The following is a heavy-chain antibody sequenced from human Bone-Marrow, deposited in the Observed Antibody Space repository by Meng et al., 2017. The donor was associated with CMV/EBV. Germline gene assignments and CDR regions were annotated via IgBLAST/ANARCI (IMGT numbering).Heavy chain of an antibody. Sequence: GESLKISCAASGFTFDDYGMSWVRQAPGKGLEWICGINWNGGSTTYADSVKGRFTICRDNAKNSLYLQLNSLGAEDTALYYGARDLGGAEFDLWGRGTLVTVSS. V-gene: IGHV3-20*04. CDR2: INWNGGST. CDR3: ARDLGGAEFDL. D-gene: IGHD3-16*01. J-gene: IGHJ2*01. CDR1: GFTFDDYG.